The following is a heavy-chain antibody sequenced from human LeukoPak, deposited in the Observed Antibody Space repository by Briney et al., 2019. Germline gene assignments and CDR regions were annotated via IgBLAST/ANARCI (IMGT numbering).Heavy chain of an antibody. CDR2: IYASGST. V-gene: IGHV4-61*02. CDR3: ARSGYSNFDY. J-gene: IGHJ4*02. CDR1: GGSLSSGSDY. Sequence: SQTLSLTCTVSGGSLSSGSDYWSWIRQSAGKGLEWIGRIYASGSTNYNPSLKSRVTISVDTSKNQFSLKLSSVTAADTAVYYCARSGYSNFDYWGQGTLVTVSS. D-gene: IGHD3-3*01.